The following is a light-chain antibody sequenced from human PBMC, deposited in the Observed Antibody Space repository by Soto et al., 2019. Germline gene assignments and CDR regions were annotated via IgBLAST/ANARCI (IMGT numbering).Light chain of an antibody. V-gene: IGKV1-27*01. Sequence: DIQMTQSPSSLSASVLYRVTITCRASQGIRHHLALYQQKPGKVPKLLIYEASNLQSGVPSRFSGSGSGTDFTLTISSLQPEDFATYYCQKSYSTPLTFGGGTKVDIK. CDR2: EAS. CDR1: QGIRHH. J-gene: IGKJ4*01. CDR3: QKSYSTPLT.